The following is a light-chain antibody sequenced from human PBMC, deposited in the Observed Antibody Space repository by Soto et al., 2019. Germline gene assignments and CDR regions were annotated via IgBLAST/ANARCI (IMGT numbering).Light chain of an antibody. CDR1: QSVTNNN. J-gene: IGKJ4*01. V-gene: IGKV3-15*01. Sequence: EIVMTQSPATLSVSPGERATLSCRASQSVTNNNLAWYQQKPGQSPRLLMYGVSNRATGIPARFSGSGSGTEFTLTIRSLQSEDVAVYYCQQHSSWPLTFGGGPKVELK. CDR3: QQHSSWPLT. CDR2: GVS.